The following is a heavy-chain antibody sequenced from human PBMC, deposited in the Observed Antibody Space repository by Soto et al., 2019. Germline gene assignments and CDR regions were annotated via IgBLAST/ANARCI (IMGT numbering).Heavy chain of an antibody. J-gene: IGHJ4*02. V-gene: IGHV4-61*03. Sequence: SETLSLTCSVSGDSVSSASYSWNWIRQPPGKGLEWIGYIYYSGYTSYSPSLKSRVTISLDKSKNHFSLNLSSVIAADTAVYYCARARDSSGFYFDYWGQGSLVTVS. CDR1: GDSVSSASYS. CDR3: ARARDSSGFYFDY. CDR2: IYYSGYT. D-gene: IGHD3-22*01.